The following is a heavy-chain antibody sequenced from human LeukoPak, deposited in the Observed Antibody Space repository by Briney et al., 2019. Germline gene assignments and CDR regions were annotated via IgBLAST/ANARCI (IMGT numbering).Heavy chain of an antibody. Sequence: ASVKVSCKASGYTFTGHYMHWARQAPGQGLEWMGWINTNSGDRNSAQKFQGRVTMTRDTSISTVYMELSRLGPDDTAVYYCARGGWDQRDTAAFDHWGQGTLVTVSS. J-gene: IGHJ4*02. CDR3: ARGGWDQRDTAAFDH. D-gene: IGHD6-19*01. CDR1: GYTFTGHY. CDR2: INTNSGDR. V-gene: IGHV1-2*02.